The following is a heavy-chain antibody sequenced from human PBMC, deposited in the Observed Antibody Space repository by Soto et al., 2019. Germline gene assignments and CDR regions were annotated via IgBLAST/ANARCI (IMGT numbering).Heavy chain of an antibody. V-gene: IGHV3-11*01. Sequence: QVQLVESGGGLVKPGGSLRLSCAASGFTFSDYYMSWIRQAPGKGLEWVSYISSSSSTIYYADSVKCRFTISRDNAKNSLQLQMSSLRAEETAVYYCAGPALNWNDATYFDYWGQGTLVTVSS. CDR3: AGPALNWNDATYFDY. J-gene: IGHJ4*02. CDR2: ISSSSSTI. CDR1: GFTFSDYY. D-gene: IGHD1-1*01.